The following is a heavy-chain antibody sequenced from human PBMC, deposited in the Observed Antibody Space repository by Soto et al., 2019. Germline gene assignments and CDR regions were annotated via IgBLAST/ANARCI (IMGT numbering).Heavy chain of an antibody. D-gene: IGHD2-2*01. J-gene: IGHJ4*02. CDR1: GGSISSGGYY. Sequence: PSETLSLTCTVSGGSISSGGYYWSWIRQHPGKGLEWIGYIYYSGSTYYNPSLKSRVTISVDTSKNQFSLKLSSVTAADTAVYYCARVSSILGYCSSTSCPIDYWGQGTPVTVSS. CDR3: ARVSSILGYCSSTSCPIDY. CDR2: IYYSGST. V-gene: IGHV4-31*03.